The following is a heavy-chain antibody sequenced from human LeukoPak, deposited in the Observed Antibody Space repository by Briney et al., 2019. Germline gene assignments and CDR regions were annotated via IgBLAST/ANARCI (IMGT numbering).Heavy chain of an antibody. CDR2: TSWNSGRI. V-gene: IGHV3-9*01. D-gene: IGHD3-3*01. CDR1: GFTFDNYA. Sequence: GRSLRLSCAASGFTFDNYAMHWVRQAPGKGLEWVSGTSWNSGRIDYADSVKGRFTISRDNAKNSLYLQMNSLRPEDTALYYCTKGPNSSPLDFGMDVWGQGTTVTVSS. J-gene: IGHJ6*02. CDR3: TKGPNSSPLDFGMDV.